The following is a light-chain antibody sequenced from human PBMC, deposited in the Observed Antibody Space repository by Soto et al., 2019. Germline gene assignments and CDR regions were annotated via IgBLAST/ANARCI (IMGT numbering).Light chain of an antibody. Sequence: DLQMTQSPCTLSASVGDRITITCRASQSISTWLAWYQLKPGKAPKLLIYKASILETGVPSQFSGSGSGTEFTLTISSLQPDDFATYYRQQCNGDSRTFGQGTKVEIK. CDR1: QSISTW. J-gene: IGKJ1*01. V-gene: IGKV1-5*03. CDR3: QQCNGDSRT. CDR2: KAS.